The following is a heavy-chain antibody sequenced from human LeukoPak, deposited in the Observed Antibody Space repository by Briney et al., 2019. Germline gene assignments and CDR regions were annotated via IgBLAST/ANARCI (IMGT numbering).Heavy chain of an antibody. CDR3: ARAIYGSGSHLDY. CDR2: IKQDGSEK. CDR1: GFTFSTYC. Sequence: PGRSLRLSCAASGFTFSTYCITWVRQAPGKGLEWVANIKQDGSEKYYVDSVRGRFTISRDNAKNSLYLQMNSLRAEDTAVYYCARAIYGSGSHLDYWGQGTLVTVSS. D-gene: IGHD3-10*01. J-gene: IGHJ4*02. V-gene: IGHV3-7*05.